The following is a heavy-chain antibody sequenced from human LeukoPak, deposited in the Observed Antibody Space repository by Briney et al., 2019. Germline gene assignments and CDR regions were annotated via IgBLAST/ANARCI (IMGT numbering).Heavy chain of an antibody. Sequence: SETLSLTCTVSGYSISSGYYWGWIRQPPGKGLEWIGSIYHSGSTYYNPSLKSRVTISVDTSKNQFSLKLGSVTAADTAVYYCARDTVTTLGYFDYWGQGTLVTVSS. J-gene: IGHJ4*02. CDR1: GYSISSGYY. V-gene: IGHV4-38-2*02. CDR2: IYHSGST. CDR3: ARDTVTTLGYFDY. D-gene: IGHD4-11*01.